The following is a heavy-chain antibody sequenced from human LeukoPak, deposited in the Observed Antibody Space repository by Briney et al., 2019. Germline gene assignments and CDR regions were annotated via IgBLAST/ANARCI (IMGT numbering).Heavy chain of an antibody. D-gene: IGHD3-22*01. CDR1: GFTVSSNS. J-gene: IGHJ4*02. Sequence: PGGSLRLSCTVSGFTVSSNSMSWVRQAPGKGLEWVSFIYSGGNTHYSDSVKGRFTISRDNSKNTLYLQMNSLRAEDTAVYYCAKASTYYYDSSGPWGQGTLVTVSS. V-gene: IGHV3-53*01. CDR3: AKASTYYYDSSGP. CDR2: IYSGGNT.